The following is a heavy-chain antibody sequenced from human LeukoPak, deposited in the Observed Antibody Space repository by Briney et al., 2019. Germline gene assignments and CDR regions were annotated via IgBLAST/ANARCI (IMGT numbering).Heavy chain of an antibody. J-gene: IGHJ4*02. CDR3: ARDLWREMATRRFFDY. V-gene: IGHV1-69*13. CDR2: IIPIFGTA. Sequence: VASVNVSYKASGGTFIIYSISWVRQAPAQALEWMGGIIPIFGTANYAQKFEGRVTITADDSTSTAYMELSSLRSEDTAVYYCARDLWREMATRRFFDYWGQGTLLTVSS. CDR1: GGTFIIYS. D-gene: IGHD5-24*01.